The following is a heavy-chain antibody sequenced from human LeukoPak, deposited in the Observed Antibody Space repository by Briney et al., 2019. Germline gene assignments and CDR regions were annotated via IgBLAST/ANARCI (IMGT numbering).Heavy chain of an antibody. D-gene: IGHD2/OR15-2a*01. Sequence: GGSLRLFCAASGFIVSNKYMSWVRQAPGKGLEWVSVIYSGTNTYYSDSVQGRFTISRDTSRNTLYLQMNSLRAEDTAVYYCSTVYEGTQDAFDIGGQGTTVTVSS. CDR1: GFIVSNKY. J-gene: IGHJ3*02. CDR3: STVYEGTQDAFDI. CDR2: IYSGTNT. V-gene: IGHV3-53*01.